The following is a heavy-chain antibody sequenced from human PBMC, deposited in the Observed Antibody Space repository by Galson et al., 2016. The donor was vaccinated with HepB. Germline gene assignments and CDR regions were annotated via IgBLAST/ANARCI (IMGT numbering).Heavy chain of an antibody. D-gene: IGHD2-21*01. CDR3: ARVDSGVIILYYYYRLDV. J-gene: IGHJ6*02. Sequence: GKGLEWVGEIYHNGNTNYNPSLNSRVTMSVDKSKNQFSLNLTSLTAADTAVYYCARVDSGVIILYYYYRLDVWGHGTTVTVSS. V-gene: IGHV4-4*02. CDR2: IYHNGNT.